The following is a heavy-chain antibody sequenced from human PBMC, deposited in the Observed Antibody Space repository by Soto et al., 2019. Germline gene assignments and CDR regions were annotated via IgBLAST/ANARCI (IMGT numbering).Heavy chain of an antibody. D-gene: IGHD5-12*01. CDR3: ARDTQRGYSGYFDS. J-gene: IGHJ4*01. CDR1: GGGY. Sequence: GGGYRSWIRQHPGKGLEWIGFIYYSGSTYYNPSLKSRVTISVDTSQNQFSLKLSSVTTADTAFYYCARDTQRGYSGYFDSWRHRTLVIVSS. V-gene: IGHV4-31*02. CDR2: IYYSGST.